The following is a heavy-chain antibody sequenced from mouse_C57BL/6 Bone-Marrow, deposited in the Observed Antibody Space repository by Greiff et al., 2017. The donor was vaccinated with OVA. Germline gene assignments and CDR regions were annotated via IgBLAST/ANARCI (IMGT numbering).Heavy chain of an antibody. J-gene: IGHJ2*01. V-gene: IGHV3-6*01. CDR1: GYSITSGYY. CDR2: ISYDGSN. CDR3: ARDGYYVGPYFDY. Sequence: EVQLVESGPGLVKPSQSLSLTCSVTGYSITSGYYWNWIRQFPGNKLEWMGYISYDGSNNYNPSLKNRISITRDTSKNQFFLKLNSVTTEDTATYYCARDGYYVGPYFDYWGQGTTLTVSS. D-gene: IGHD2-3*01.